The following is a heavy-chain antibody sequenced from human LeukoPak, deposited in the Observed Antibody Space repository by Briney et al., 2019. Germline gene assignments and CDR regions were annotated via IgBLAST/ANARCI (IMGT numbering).Heavy chain of an antibody. CDR1: GFTFSSYA. J-gene: IGHJ4*02. CDR3: AKDRTHDYEPESSYDY. CDR2: ISGSGGST. V-gene: IGHV3-23*01. Sequence: GGSLRLSCAASGFTFSSYAMSWVRQAPGKGLEWVSAISGSGGSTYYADSVKGRFTISRDNAKNSLYLQMNSLRAEDTALYYCAKDRTHDYEPESSYDYWGQGTLVTVSS. D-gene: IGHD4-17*01.